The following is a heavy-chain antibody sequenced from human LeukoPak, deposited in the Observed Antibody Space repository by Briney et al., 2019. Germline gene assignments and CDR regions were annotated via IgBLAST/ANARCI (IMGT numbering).Heavy chain of an antibody. CDR1: GFTFSRHN. D-gene: IGHD3-16*01. V-gene: IGHV3-21*01. J-gene: IGHJ4*02. CDR2: ISTSSSYI. CDR3: ATTPGGVMVY. Sequence: GGSLRLSCAASGFTFSRHNMNWVRQAPGKGLEWVSSISTSSSYIYYADSVKGRFTISRDNAKNSLYLQMNSLRAEDTAVYYCATTPGGVMVYWGQGTLVTVSS.